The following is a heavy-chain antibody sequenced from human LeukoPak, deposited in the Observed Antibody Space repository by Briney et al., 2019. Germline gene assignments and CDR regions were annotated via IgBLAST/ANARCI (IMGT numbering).Heavy chain of an antibody. J-gene: IGHJ5*02. CDR3: ARGVTLVKSVRKAAGGKWFDP. Sequence: SETLSLTCAVYGGSFSGYYWSWIRQPPGKGLEWIGEINHSGSTNYNPSLKSRVTISVDTSKNQFSLKLSSVTAADTAVYYCARGVTLVKSVRKAAGGKWFDPRGQGTLVTVSS. V-gene: IGHV4-34*01. D-gene: IGHD5/OR15-5a*01. CDR2: INHSGST. CDR1: GGSFSGYY.